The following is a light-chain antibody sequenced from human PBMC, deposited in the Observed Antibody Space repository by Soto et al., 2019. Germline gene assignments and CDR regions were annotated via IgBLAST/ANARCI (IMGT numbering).Light chain of an antibody. V-gene: IGKV1-9*01. CDR3: QQFDSYPIT. CDR1: EDISSH. CDR2: PAS. J-gene: IGKJ5*01. Sequence: DIQLTQSPSFLSASVGDRVSITCRASEDISSHLTWYQQKPGKIPKLLISPASTLRSGVPSRFSGSGSGTEFTLTISGLQPEDFATYYCQQFDSYPITFGHGTRLDI.